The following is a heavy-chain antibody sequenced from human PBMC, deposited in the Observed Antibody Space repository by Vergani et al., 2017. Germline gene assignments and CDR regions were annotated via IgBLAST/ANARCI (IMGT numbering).Heavy chain of an antibody. J-gene: IGHJ6*02. CDR1: GFTFSSYA. D-gene: IGHD6-25*01. CDR2: IYSGGST. Sequence: EVQLLESGGGLVQPGGSLRLSCAASGFTFSSYAMSWVRQAPGKGLEWVSVIYSGGSTYYADSVKGRFTISRDNSKNTLYLQMNSLRAEDTAVYYCARAQRSYYYGMDVWGQGTTVTVSS. V-gene: IGHV3-23*03. CDR3: ARAQRSYYYGMDV.